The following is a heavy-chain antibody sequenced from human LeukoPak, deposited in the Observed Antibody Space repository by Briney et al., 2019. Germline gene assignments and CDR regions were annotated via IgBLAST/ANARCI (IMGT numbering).Heavy chain of an antibody. D-gene: IGHD6-13*01. CDR2: IYSSEST. CDR1: GGSMSSYY. CDR3: ARHTHSIARYYFDY. V-gene: IGHV4-59*01. J-gene: IGHJ4*02. Sequence: SQTLSLTCTVSGGSMSSYYWSWVRQPPGKGLEWIGHIYSSESTNYNPSLKSRVTMSVDTSNNQFSLRLSSVTAADTAVYYCARHTHSIARYYFDYWGQGTLVTVSS.